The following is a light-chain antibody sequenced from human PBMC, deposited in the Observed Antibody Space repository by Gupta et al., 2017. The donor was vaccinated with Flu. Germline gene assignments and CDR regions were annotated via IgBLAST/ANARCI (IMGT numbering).Light chain of an antibody. Sequence: SYVLPQPPSVSVAPGQTARITCGGNNIETKSVHWYRQQKPGQAPVLVVHDDSERPSGIPERFSGSNSGDTATLIISRVEVGDEADYYCQVWDSDTDYVIFGGGTKLTVL. V-gene: IGLV3-21*02. CDR1: NIETKS. CDR2: DDS. CDR3: QVWDSDTDYVI. J-gene: IGLJ2*01.